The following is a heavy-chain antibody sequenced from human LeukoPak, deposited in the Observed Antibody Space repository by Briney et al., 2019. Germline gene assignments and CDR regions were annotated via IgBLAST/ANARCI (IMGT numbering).Heavy chain of an antibody. CDR3: ARDPSGGYYDSSGYYHRSSGYFDP. CDR2: IYHSGTL. Sequence: SETLSLTCTVSGYSISSGYYWGWIRQPPRKGLEWIGSIYHSGTLYYNPSLKSRVTISEDTSKNQFSLKLSSVTAADTAVYYCARDPSGGYYDSSGYYHRSSGYFDPWGQGTLVTVSS. CDR1: GYSISSGYY. D-gene: IGHD3-22*01. J-gene: IGHJ5*02. V-gene: IGHV4-38-2*02.